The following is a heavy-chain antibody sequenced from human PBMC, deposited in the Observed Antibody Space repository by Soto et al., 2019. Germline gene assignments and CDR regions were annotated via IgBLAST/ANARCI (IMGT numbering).Heavy chain of an antibody. D-gene: IGHD3-16*01. V-gene: IGHV3-23*01. CDR1: GFSFSSYG. J-gene: IGHJ3*02. CDR2: ISGSGGST. Sequence: GGSLRLSCAASGFSFSSYGMSWVRQAPGKGLEWVSSISGSGGSTYSSDSVKGRFTISRDSSKNTLHLQMNSLRVEDAAVYYCAKALITGQRIYAFDIWGQGTMVTVSS. CDR3: AKALITGQRIYAFDI.